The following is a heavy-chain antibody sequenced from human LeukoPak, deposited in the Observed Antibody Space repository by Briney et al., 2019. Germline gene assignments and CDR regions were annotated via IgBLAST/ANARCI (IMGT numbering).Heavy chain of an antibody. D-gene: IGHD3-3*01. J-gene: IGHJ5*02. CDR3: ARGITIFGVANQRFDP. CDR1: GGSFSGYY. Sequence: SETLSLTCAVYGGSFSGYYWSWIRQPPGKGLEWIGEINHSGSTNYNPSLKSRVTISVDTSKNQFSLKLSSVTAADTAVYYCARGITIFGVANQRFDPWGQGTLVTVSS. V-gene: IGHV4-34*01. CDR2: INHSGST.